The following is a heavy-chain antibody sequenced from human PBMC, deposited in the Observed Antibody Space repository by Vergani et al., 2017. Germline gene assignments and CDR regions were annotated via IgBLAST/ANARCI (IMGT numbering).Heavy chain of an antibody. CDR1: GGSFSGYY. CDR3: ARGVWAARPGYYYMDV. J-gene: IGHJ6*03. Sequence: QVQLQQWGAGLSKPSETLSLTCAVYGGSFSGYYWSWIRQPPGKGLEWIGEINHSGSTNYNPSLKSRVTISVDTSKNQFSLKLSSVTAADTAVYYCARGVWAARPGYYYMDVWGKGTTVTVSS. V-gene: IGHV4-34*01. CDR2: INHSGST. D-gene: IGHD6-6*01.